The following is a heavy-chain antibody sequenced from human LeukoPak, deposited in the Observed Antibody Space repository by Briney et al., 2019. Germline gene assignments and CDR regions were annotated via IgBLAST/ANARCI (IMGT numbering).Heavy chain of an antibody. CDR2: INPSGGST. V-gene: IGHV1-46*01. CDR1: GYTFTAYY. J-gene: IGHJ4*02. CDR3: ARGRYRGENEY. Sequence: ASVKVSCKASGYTFTAYYMHWVRQAPGQGPEWMGLINPSGGSTSYAQKFQGRVTMTRDTSTSTVYMELSSLTSDDTAVYYCARGRYRGENEYWGQGTLVTVPS. D-gene: IGHD5-12*01.